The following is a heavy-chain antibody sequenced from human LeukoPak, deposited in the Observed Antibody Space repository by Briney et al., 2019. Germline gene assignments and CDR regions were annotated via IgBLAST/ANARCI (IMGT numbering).Heavy chain of an antibody. CDR1: GFTFSSYA. V-gene: IGHV3-23*01. Sequence: QSRGSLRLSCAASGFTFSSYAMSWVRQAPGKGLEWVSAISGSGGSTYYADSVKGRFTISRDNSKNTLYLQMNSLRAEDTAVYYCAKDDASYYDSSGYYYPNWFDPWGQGTLVTVSS. J-gene: IGHJ5*02. CDR3: AKDDASYYDSSGYYYPNWFDP. CDR2: ISGSGGST. D-gene: IGHD3-22*01.